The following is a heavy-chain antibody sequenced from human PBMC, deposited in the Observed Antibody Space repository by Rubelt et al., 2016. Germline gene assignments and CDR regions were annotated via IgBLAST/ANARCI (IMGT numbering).Heavy chain of an antibody. D-gene: IGHD2-2*01. CDR3: ASLIGYCSSTSCYGNY. CDR2: IYYSGSA. J-gene: IGHJ4*02. Sequence: QVQLQESGPGLVKPSETLSLTCTVSGGSISSYYWSWIRQPPGTGLEWIGYIYYSGSANYNPSLKSRVTISVDTSKNQFSLKLSSVTAADTAVYYCASLIGYCSSTSCYGNYWGQGTLVTVSS. CDR1: GGSISSYY. V-gene: IGHV4-59*12.